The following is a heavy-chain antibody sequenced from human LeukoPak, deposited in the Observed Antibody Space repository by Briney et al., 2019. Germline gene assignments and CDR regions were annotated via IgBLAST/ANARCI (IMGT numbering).Heavy chain of an antibody. V-gene: IGHV4-34*01. CDR1: GGSFSGYY. CDR3: ARRRYSSGWQIAY. J-gene: IGHJ4*02. Sequence: SETLSLTCAVYGGSFSGYYWSWIRQPPGKGLEWIGEINHSGSTNYNPSLKSRVTISVDTSKNQFSLKLSSVTAADTAVYYCARRRYSSGWQIAYWGQGTLVTVSS. D-gene: IGHD6-19*01. CDR2: INHSGST.